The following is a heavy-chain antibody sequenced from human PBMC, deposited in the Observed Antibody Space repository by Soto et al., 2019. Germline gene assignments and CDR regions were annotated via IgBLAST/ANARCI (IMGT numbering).Heavy chain of an antibody. V-gene: IGHV3-66*01. Sequence: EVQLVESGGGLVQPGGSLRLSCAASGFIVSSSYMDWVRQAPGKGLEWVSVMYSDGRTYYADSVMGRFTISRDNSKNTVYLQMNSLRADDTAVYYCARDRGAAVGIFSLGAFDIWGQGTMVTVSS. CDR1: GFIVSSSY. CDR2: MYSDGRT. D-gene: IGHD6-13*01. J-gene: IGHJ3*02. CDR3: ARDRGAAVGIFSLGAFDI.